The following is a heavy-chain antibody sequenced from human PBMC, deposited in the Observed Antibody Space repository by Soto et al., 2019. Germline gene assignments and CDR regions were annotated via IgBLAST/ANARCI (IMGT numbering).Heavy chain of an antibody. V-gene: IGHV3-23*01. J-gene: IGHJ2*01. CDR1: GFTFSSYA. CDR3: ASAKCRNAQADIDL. D-gene: IGHD2-15*01. Sequence: GGSLRLSCAASGFTFSSYAMSWVRQAPGKGLEWVSAISGSGGSTYYADSVKGRFTISRDNSKNTLYLQMNSLRAEDTDISVYASAKCRNAQADIDLWGRGTLVTVSS. CDR2: ISGSGGST.